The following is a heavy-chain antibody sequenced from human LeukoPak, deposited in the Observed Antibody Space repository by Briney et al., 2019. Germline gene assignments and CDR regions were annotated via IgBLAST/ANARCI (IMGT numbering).Heavy chain of an antibody. CDR1: GFTFSSYA. V-gene: IGHV3-23*01. CDR2: NSGSGGST. CDR3: AKRAMIVVVTPDY. J-gene: IGHJ4*02. D-gene: IGHD3-22*01. Sequence: GGSLRLSCAASGFTFSSYAMSWVRQARGKGLEWVSANSGSGGSTYYAESVKGRFTISRDNSKNTLYLQMNSLRAEDTAVYYCAKRAMIVVVTPDYWGQGTLVTVSS.